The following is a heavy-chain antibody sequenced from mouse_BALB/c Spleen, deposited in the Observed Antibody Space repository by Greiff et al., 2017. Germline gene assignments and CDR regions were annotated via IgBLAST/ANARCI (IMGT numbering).Heavy chain of an antibody. CDR2: ISSGGST. CDR3: ARVSTMITTYFDY. CDR1: GFTFSSYA. V-gene: IGHV5-6-5*01. D-gene: IGHD2-4*01. Sequence: EVQVVESGGGLVKPGGSLKLSCAASGFTFSSYAMSWVRQTPEKRLEWVASISSGGSTYYPDSVKGRFTISRDNARNILYLQMSSLRSEDTAMYYCARVSTMITTYFDYWGQGTTLTVSS. J-gene: IGHJ2*01.